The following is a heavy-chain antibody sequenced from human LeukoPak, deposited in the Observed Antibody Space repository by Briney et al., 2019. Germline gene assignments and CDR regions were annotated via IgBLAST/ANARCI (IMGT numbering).Heavy chain of an antibody. CDR2: DHYSGDS. J-gene: IGHJ4*02. Sequence: PSETLSLTCSVSGGSISSYYWIWIRQPPGKGLQWIGYDHYSGDSNYSPSLKSRVTISMDTSKNQFSLHLSSVTAADTAVYYCATSSHSGSYRAHWGQGTLVTVSS. V-gene: IGHV4-59*08. CDR1: GGSISSYY. D-gene: IGHD3-10*01. CDR3: ATSSHSGSYRAH.